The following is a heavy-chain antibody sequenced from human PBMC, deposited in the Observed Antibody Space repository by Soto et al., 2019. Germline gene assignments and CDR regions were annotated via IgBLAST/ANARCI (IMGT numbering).Heavy chain of an antibody. CDR2: IYYSGST. Sequence: QLQLQESGPGLVKPSETLSLTCTVSGGSISSSSYYWGWIRQPPGEGLEWLRSIYYSGSTYYNPSLKSRVTISVETSKNQFSLKLSSVTAADTAVYYCARHEAGHNWNGGRAEFDYWGQGTLVTVSS. V-gene: IGHV4-39*01. CDR1: GGSISSSSYY. D-gene: IGHD1-20*01. J-gene: IGHJ4*02. CDR3: ARHEAGHNWNGGRAEFDY.